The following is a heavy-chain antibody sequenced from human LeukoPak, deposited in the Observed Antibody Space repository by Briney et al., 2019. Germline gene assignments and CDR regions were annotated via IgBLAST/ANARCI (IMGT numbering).Heavy chain of an antibody. CDR1: GYTFTGKF. D-gene: IGHD3-22*01. CDR3: ARSYYYDSSMAFDI. Sequence: ASVKVSCKASGYTFTGKFIHWVRQAPGQGLEWMGGIIPIFGTANYAQKFQGRVTITADESTSTAYMELSSLRSEDTAVYYCARSYYYDSSMAFDIWGQGTMVTVSS. CDR2: IIPIFGTA. J-gene: IGHJ3*02. V-gene: IGHV1-69*13.